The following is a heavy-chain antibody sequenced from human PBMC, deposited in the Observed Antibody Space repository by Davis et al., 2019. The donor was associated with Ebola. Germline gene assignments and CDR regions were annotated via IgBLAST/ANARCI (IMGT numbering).Heavy chain of an antibody. D-gene: IGHD2-2*02. J-gene: IGHJ6*02. CDR3: ARDKGGGYCSSTSCYNVMDV. Sequence: ASVKVSCKASGYTFTSYYMHWVRQAPGQGLEWMGIINPSGGSTSYAQKFQGRVTMTRDTSTSTVYMELSSLRSEDTAAYYCARDKGGGYCSSTSCYNVMDVWGQGTTVTVSS. CDR2: INPSGGST. V-gene: IGHV1-46*01. CDR1: GYTFTSYY.